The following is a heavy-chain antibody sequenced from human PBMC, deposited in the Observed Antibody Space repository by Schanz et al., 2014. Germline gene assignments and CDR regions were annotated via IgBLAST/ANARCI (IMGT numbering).Heavy chain of an antibody. J-gene: IGHJ4*02. V-gene: IGHV1-2*02. CDR2: IDPNGGAT. CDR3: ARARYTGYDCSGY. D-gene: IGHD5-12*01. CDR1: GYTFIDYY. Sequence: QVRLVQSGAEVKKPGASVKVSCKASGYTFIDYYMHWVRQAPGQGLEWVGWIDPNGGATNHAQMLQGRVTLTSDTSISTAFMELSGLTSDDTATYFCARARYTGYDCSGYWGQGTLLIVSS.